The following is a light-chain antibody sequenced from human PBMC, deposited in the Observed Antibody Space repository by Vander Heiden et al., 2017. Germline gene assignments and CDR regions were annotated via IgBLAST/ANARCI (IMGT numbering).Light chain of an antibody. CDR2: GAS. CDR1: QNIRTN. Sequence: EIVMTQSPATMSVSPGERATLSCSASQNIRTNLAWYQQKPGQSPRLLIYGASTRATGFPARFSGSGSGTEFTLSISSLQSEDVAVYYCQQYNNWPPRYTFGQGTKLEIK. V-gene: IGKV3-15*01. CDR3: QQYNNWPPRYT. J-gene: IGKJ2*01.